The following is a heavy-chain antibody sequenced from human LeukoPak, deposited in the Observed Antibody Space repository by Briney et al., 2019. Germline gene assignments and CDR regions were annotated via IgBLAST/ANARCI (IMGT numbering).Heavy chain of an antibody. D-gene: IGHD6-13*01. Sequence: SETLSLTCTVSGGSISSSSYYWGWIRQPPGKGLEWIGYIYYSGSTNYNPSLKSRVTISVDTSKNQFSLKLSSVTAADTAVYYCARQLADRYSSWDGYFDYWGQGTLVTVSS. J-gene: IGHJ4*02. CDR3: ARQLADRYSSWDGYFDY. CDR2: IYYSGST. V-gene: IGHV4-61*05. CDR1: GGSISSSSYY.